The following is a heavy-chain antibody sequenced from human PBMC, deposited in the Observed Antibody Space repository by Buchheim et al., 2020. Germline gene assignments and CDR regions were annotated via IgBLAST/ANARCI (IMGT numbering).Heavy chain of an antibody. J-gene: IGHJ4*02. Sequence: QVQLQQWGAGLLKPSETLSLTCAVYGGSLSGYYWTWIRQSPEKGLEWIGEINQSGNTNYNPSLKSRVSISIDTSKREVSLKLTSATAADTAVYYCARLLWCSYGCYHYFDYWGQGTL. D-gene: IGHD2-2*01. V-gene: IGHV4-34*01. CDR3: ARLLWCSYGCYHYFDY. CDR2: INQSGNT. CDR1: GGSLSGYY.